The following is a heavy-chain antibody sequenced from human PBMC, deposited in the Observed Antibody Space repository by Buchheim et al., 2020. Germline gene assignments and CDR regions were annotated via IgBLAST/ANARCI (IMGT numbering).Heavy chain of an antibody. CDR2: INQDGSEK. CDR3: ARTIAAAGNYYYYYMDV. V-gene: IGHV3-7*04. Sequence: EVQLVESGGGLVQPGGSLRLSCTASGFTFSSYWMTWVRQAPGRGLEWVANINQDGSEKYYVDSVKGRLTISRDNARNSLYLQMNSLRAEDTAVYYCARTIAAAGNYYYYYMDVWGKGTT. J-gene: IGHJ6*03. D-gene: IGHD6-13*01. CDR1: GFTFSSYW.